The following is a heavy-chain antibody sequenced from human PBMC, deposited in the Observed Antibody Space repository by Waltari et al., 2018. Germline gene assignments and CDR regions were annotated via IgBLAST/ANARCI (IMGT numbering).Heavy chain of an antibody. CDR1: GGSISSGSYY. CDR2: IYTSGST. V-gene: IGHV4-61*02. D-gene: IGHD1-26*01. CDR3: ARDQRRELLGRYAFDI. Sequence: QVQLQESGPGLVKPSQTLSLTCTVSGGSISSGSYYWSWIRQPAGKGLEWIGRIYTSGSTNYNPSLKSRVTISVDTSKNQFSLKLSSVTAADTAVYYCARDQRRELLGRYAFDIWGQGTMVTVSS. J-gene: IGHJ3*02.